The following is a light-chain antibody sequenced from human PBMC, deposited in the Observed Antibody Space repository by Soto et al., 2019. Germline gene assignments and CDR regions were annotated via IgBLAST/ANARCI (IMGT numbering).Light chain of an antibody. V-gene: IGKV3-20*01. CDR2: GAS. Sequence: EIVLTQSPGTLSLSPGERATLSCRASQSVSSNYLAWYQQKPGQAPRLLIYGASRATGIPDRFRGSGSGTDFTLTISRLEPEDFAVYYCQQYGSSSWTFGQGTKVDI. CDR1: QSVSSNY. CDR3: QQYGSSSWT. J-gene: IGKJ1*01.